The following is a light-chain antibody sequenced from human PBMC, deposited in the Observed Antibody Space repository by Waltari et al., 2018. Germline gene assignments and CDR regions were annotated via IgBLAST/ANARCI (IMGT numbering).Light chain of an antibody. CDR2: KAS. J-gene: IGKJ1*01. CDR3: QQYRNLWT. CDR1: QSLSNW. Sequence: DLQMTQSPSTLYASVGDRATITCRANQSLSNWLSWYQQKPGKAPKVLIYKASTLESGVPSRFSGSGSGTEFTLTISSLQPDDFATYYCQQYRNLWTFGQGTKVEIK. V-gene: IGKV1-5*03.